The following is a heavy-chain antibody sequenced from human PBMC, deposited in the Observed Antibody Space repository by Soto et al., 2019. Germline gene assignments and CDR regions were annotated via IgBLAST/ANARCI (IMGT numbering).Heavy chain of an antibody. V-gene: IGHV1-69*01. Sequence: QVQLVQSGAEVKKPGSSVKVSCKASGGTFSSYAISWVRQAPGQGLEWMGGIIPIFGTANYAQKFQGRVTITADESTSRAYMELSSLRSADTAVYYCASGEIFGVVDPDYYYGMDVWGQGTTVTVSS. J-gene: IGHJ6*02. CDR1: GGTFSSYA. D-gene: IGHD3-3*01. CDR2: IIPIFGTA. CDR3: ASGEIFGVVDPDYYYGMDV.